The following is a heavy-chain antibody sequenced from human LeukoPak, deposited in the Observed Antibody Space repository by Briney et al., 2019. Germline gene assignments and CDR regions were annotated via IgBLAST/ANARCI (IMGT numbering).Heavy chain of an antibody. CDR1: GFTFSSYG. CDR2: IKQDGSEK. CDR3: ARDLYRIVVVPHYFDY. J-gene: IGHJ4*02. D-gene: IGHD3-22*01. V-gene: IGHV3-7*01. Sequence: GGSLRLSCAASGFTFSSYGMSWVRQAPGKGLEWVANIKQDGSEKYYVDSVKGRFTISRDNAKNSLSLQMNSLRAEDTAVYYCARDLYRIVVVPHYFDYWGQGTLVTVSS.